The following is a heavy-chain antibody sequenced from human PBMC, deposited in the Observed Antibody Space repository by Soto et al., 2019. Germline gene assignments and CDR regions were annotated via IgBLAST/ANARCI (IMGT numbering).Heavy chain of an antibody. CDR3: ARSRYGELYYFDY. Sequence: GGSLRLSCAASGFTFSDYYMSWIRQAPGKGLEWVSSISSTSIYTNYADSVKGRFTISRDNAKSSLYLQVNSLRADDTAMYYCARSRYGELYYFDYWGQGPLVTVSS. CDR1: GFTFSDYY. D-gene: IGHD5-18*01. J-gene: IGHJ4*02. CDR2: ISSTSIYT. V-gene: IGHV3-11*03.